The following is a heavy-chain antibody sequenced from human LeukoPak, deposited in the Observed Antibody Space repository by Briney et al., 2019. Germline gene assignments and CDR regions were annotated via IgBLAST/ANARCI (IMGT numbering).Heavy chain of an antibody. Sequence: GGSLRLSCAASGFTFSSYNMNWVRQAPGKGLEWVSSITSGSSYVYYADSVKGRFTISRDNAKNSLYLQMNSLRAEDTAVYYCARDPYSGSYGNYYYYFMDVWGKGTTVTISS. D-gene: IGHD1-26*01. J-gene: IGHJ6*03. CDR2: ITSGSSYV. V-gene: IGHV3-21*01. CDR1: GFTFSSYN. CDR3: ARDPYSGSYGNYYYYFMDV.